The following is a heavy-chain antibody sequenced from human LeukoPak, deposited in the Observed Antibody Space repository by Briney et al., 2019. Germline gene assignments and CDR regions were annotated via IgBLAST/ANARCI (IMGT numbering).Heavy chain of an antibody. V-gene: IGHV1-69*01. Sequence: SVKVSCKASGGTFSSYAIGWVRQAPGQGLEWMGGIIPIFGTANYAQKFQGRVTITADESTSTAYMELSSLRSEDTAVYYCAIFSVGGVPRGYSGYDGGRFDYWGQGTLVTVSS. CDR3: AIFSVGGVPRGYSGYDGGRFDY. D-gene: IGHD5-12*01. J-gene: IGHJ4*02. CDR1: GGTFSSYA. CDR2: IIPIFGTA.